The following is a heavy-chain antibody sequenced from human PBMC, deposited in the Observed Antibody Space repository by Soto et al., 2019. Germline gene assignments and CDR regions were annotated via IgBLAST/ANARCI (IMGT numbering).Heavy chain of an antibody. CDR1: GGSFSGYY. D-gene: IGHD6-13*01. CDR3: ARGSDSIAAAGPYFDY. V-gene: IGHV4-34*01. J-gene: IGHJ4*02. CDR2: INHSGST. Sequence: SETLSLTCAVYGGSFSGYYWSWIRQPPGKGLEWIGEINHSGSTNYNPSLKSRVTISVDTSKNQFSLKLSSVTAADTTVYYCARGSDSIAAAGPYFDYWGQGTLVTVSS.